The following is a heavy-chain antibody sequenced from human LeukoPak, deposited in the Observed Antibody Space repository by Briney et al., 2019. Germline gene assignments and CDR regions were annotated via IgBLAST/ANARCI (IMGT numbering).Heavy chain of an antibody. J-gene: IGHJ6*03. D-gene: IGHD3-10*01. CDR2: IKQDGSEK. CDR1: GFTFSRYW. CDR3: ARDPSVLLWFGVNYYYMDV. V-gene: IGHV3-7*01. Sequence: GGSLRLSCAASGFTFSRYWMSWVRQAPGKGLEWVANIKQDGSEKYYVDSVKGRFTISRDNAKNSLYLQMNSLRAEDTAVYYCARDPSVLLWFGVNYYYMDVWGKGTTVTVSS.